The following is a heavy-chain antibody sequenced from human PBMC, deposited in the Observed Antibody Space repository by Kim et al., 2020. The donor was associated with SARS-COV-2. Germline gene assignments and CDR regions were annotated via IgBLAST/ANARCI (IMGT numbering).Heavy chain of an antibody. D-gene: IGHD2-8*02. Sequence: GGSLRLSCAASGFTFSNSWMSWVRQAPGKGLEWVGRINSKTDGGTSDYAAPGKGRFTISRDNTKNALYLQMNSLQTEDTAVYDCTTYLCAGRGVKRDAFDYWGQGTMVTVSS. J-gene: IGHJ3*01. CDR3: TTYLCAGRGVKRDAFDY. V-gene: IGHV3-15*01. CDR1: GFTFSNSW. CDR2: INSKTDGGTS.